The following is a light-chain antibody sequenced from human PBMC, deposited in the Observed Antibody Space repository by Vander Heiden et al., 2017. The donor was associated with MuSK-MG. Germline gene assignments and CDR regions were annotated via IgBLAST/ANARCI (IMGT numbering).Light chain of an antibody. Sequence: QFALTQPASVSGSPGQSITICCTGTSSDVGGYNYVSWYQPHPGKAPKLMIFDVSNRPSGISNRFSGSKSGNTASLTISGLQAEDEADYYCSSYTSSSTLAVFGTGTKVTVL. J-gene: IGLJ1*01. CDR2: DVS. CDR1: SSDVGGYNY. V-gene: IGLV2-14*03. CDR3: SSYTSSSTLAV.